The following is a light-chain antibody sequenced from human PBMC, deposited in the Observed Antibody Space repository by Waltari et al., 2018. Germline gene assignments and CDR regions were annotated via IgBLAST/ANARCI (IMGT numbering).Light chain of an antibody. V-gene: IGLV4-69*02. Sequence: QLVLTQSPSASASLGASVKLTCTPSSGHRSNVIAWHQQQAEKGPRCLMKVNSDGSHSKGDEIPDRFSGSSSGAERYLTISSLQSEDEADYYCQTGGHGTWVFGGGTKLTVL. CDR2: VNSDGSH. J-gene: IGLJ3*02. CDR3: QTGGHGTWV. CDR1: SGHRSNV.